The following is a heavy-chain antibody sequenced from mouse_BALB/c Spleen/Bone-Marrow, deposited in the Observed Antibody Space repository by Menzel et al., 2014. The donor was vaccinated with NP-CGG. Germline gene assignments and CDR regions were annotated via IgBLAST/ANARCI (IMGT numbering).Heavy chain of an antibody. Sequence: EVQVVESRGGLVQPGGSLKLSCAASGFTFSSYGMSWVRQTPDKRLELVATINSNGGSTYYPDSVKGRFTISRDNAKNTLYLQMSSLKSEDTAMYYCARDPLYYYAWGQGTLVTVSA. J-gene: IGHJ3*01. CDR1: GFTFSSYG. CDR3: ARDPLYYYA. V-gene: IGHV5-6-3*01. CDR2: INSNGGST. D-gene: IGHD1-1*01.